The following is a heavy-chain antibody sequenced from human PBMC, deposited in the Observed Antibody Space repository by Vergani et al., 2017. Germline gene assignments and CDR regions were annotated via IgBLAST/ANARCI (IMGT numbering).Heavy chain of an antibody. CDR3: TKGSRGYTGYFFDY. D-gene: IGHD5-12*01. Sequence: EVQLVESGGGLVRPGRSLRLSCAASGFIFHNYAIHWVRQRPGKGLEWVAGISWNGGAIGYADSVKGRFTISRDNAKNSLYLQMNSLRTEDMAFYYCTKGSRGYTGYFFDYWGQGTLATVSS. V-gene: IGHV3-9*03. CDR1: GFIFHNYA. J-gene: IGHJ4*02. CDR2: ISWNGGAI.